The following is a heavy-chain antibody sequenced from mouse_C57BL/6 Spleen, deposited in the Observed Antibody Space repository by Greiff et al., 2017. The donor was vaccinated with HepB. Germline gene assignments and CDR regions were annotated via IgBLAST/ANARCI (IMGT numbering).Heavy chain of an antibody. V-gene: IGHV14-3*01. CDR1: GFNIKNTY. Sequence: VQLKQSVAELVRPGASVKLSCTASGFNIKNTYMHWVKQRPEQGLEWIGRIDPANGNTKYAPKFQGKATITADTSSNTAYLQLSSLTSEDTAIYYCARSFYYGNSPFAYWGQGTLVTVSA. D-gene: IGHD2-1*01. J-gene: IGHJ3*01. CDR2: IDPANGNT. CDR3: ARSFYYGNSPFAY.